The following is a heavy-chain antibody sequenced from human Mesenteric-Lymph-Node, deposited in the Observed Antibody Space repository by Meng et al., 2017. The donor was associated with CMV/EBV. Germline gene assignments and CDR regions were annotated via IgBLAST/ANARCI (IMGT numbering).Heavy chain of an antibody. CDR2: INHNGNS. V-gene: IGHV4-34*01. Sequence: FKGYYWSWNRQPPGKGLEWIGDINHNGNSIYNPSLKSRVSILPDTSKNHFSLRLNSVTAADTAVYYCAATDRYSSSWYWKGAPFDSWGQGTLVTVSS. CDR1: FKGYY. CDR3: AATDRYSSSWYWKGAPFDS. D-gene: IGHD6-13*01. J-gene: IGHJ4*02.